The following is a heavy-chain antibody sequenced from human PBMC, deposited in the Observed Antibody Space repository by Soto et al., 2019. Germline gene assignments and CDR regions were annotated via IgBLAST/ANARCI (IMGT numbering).Heavy chain of an antibody. CDR1: GFTFSSYS. CDR3: ARASGPLRYGDWSEEFDY. D-gene: IGHD3-9*01. V-gene: IGHV3-48*02. Sequence: EVQLVESGGGLVQPGGSLRLSCAASGFTFSSYSMNWVRQAPGKGLEWVSYISSSSSTIYYADSVKGRFTITRDNAKNSRYLQMNSQRDEEKAVYYCARASGPLRYGDWSEEFDYWGQGTLVTVSS. CDR2: ISSSSSTI. J-gene: IGHJ4*02.